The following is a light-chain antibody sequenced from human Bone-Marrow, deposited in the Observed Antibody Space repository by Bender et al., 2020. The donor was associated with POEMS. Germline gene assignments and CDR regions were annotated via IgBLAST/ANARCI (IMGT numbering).Light chain of an antibody. CDR3: GSFGGFNDLV. CDR1: SNDVGGYDY. J-gene: IGLJ2*01. Sequence: QSALTQPRSVSGSPGQSVTISCTGTSNDVGGYDYVSWYQHHPGKAPKLIIYAVSKRPSWVPDRFSASKSGNTASLSISGLQSDDGAHYYCGSFGGFNDLVFGGGTRLTVL. CDR2: AVS. V-gene: IGLV2-11*01.